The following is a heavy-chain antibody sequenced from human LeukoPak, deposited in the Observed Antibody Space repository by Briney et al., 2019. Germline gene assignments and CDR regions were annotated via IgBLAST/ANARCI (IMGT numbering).Heavy chain of an antibody. D-gene: IGHD3-10*01. Sequence: GSLRLSCAASGFTFSSYGMHWVRQPPGRGLEWIGEILHSGNSNYNPSLMSRVTISLDKFKNQFSLALTSVTAADTAVYYCARHGSGSYQAYGGQGTLVTVS. CDR1: GFTFSSYG. CDR3: ARHGSGSYQAY. J-gene: IGHJ4*02. V-gene: IGHV4-4*02. CDR2: ILHSGNS.